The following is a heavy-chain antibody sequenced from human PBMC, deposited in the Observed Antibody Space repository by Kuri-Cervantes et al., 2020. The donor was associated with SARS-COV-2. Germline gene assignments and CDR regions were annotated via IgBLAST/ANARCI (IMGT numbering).Heavy chain of an antibody. V-gene: IGHV3-9*03. J-gene: IGHJ4*02. Sequence: GGSLRLSCAASGFTFSSYWMSWVRQAPGKGLEWVSGISWNSGSIGYADSVKGRFTISRDNAKNSLYLQMNSLRAEDMALYYCAKDVRSSMHSSGWYPGLFDYWGQGTLVTVSS. CDR2: ISWNSGSI. D-gene: IGHD6-19*01. CDR3: AKDVRSSMHSSGWYPGLFDY. CDR1: GFTFSSYW.